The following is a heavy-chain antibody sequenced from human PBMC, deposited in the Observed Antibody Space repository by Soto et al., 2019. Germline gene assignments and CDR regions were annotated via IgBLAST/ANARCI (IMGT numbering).Heavy chain of an antibody. Sequence: QVQLVQSGAEVKKPGSSVKVSCKASGGTFSSSVISWVRQAPGQGPEWMGVIIPMYGTVNYAQKFQDRVTIIADTSTSKAYMELSSLRSEDTAVYYCARDLGGCSGGSCRYNWFDPWGQGTLVTVSS. CDR3: ARDLGGCSGGSCRYNWFDP. D-gene: IGHD2-15*01. CDR1: GGTFSSSV. V-gene: IGHV1-69*06. J-gene: IGHJ5*02. CDR2: IIPMYGTV.